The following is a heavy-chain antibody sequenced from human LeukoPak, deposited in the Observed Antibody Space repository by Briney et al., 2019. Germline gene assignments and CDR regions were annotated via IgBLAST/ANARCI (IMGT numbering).Heavy chain of an antibody. V-gene: IGHV4-59*01. CDR2: IYYSGNT. J-gene: IGHJ4*02. CDR3: VRENDSSGWYVIIDY. D-gene: IGHD6-19*01. Sequence: SETLSLTCTVSGXSISNYYWSWIRQPPGKGQEWIGYIYYSGNTNYNPSLKSRVTISVDTSKNQFSLKLSSVTAADTAVYYCVRENDSSGWYVIIDYWGQGTLVTVSS. CDR1: GXSISNYY.